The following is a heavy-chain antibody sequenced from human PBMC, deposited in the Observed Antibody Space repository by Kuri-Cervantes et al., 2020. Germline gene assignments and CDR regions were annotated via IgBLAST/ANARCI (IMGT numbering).Heavy chain of an antibody. Sequence: GGSLRLSCAASGFTFSSYDMHWVRQAPGKGLEWVSVIYSGGSTYYADSVKGRFTISRDNAKNSLFLQMNSLRAEDTAIYYCARGLNWFDPWGQGTLVTVSS. CDR3: ARGLNWFDP. V-gene: IGHV3-66*01. D-gene: IGHD2-21*01. J-gene: IGHJ5*02. CDR1: GFTFSSYD. CDR2: IYSGGST.